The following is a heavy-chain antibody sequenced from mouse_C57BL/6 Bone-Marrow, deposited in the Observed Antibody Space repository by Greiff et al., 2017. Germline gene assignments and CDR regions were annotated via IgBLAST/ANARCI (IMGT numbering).Heavy chain of an antibody. CDR1: GFTFSSYT. Sequence: EVQRVESGGGLVKPGGSLKLSCAASGFTFSSYTMSWVRQTPEKRLEWVATISSGGSYTYYPDSVKGRFTISRDNAKNTLYLQMSSLKSEDTAMYYCARPAWFAYWGQGTLVTVSA. CDR2: ISSGGSYT. J-gene: IGHJ3*01. CDR3: ARPAWFAY. V-gene: IGHV5-6-4*01.